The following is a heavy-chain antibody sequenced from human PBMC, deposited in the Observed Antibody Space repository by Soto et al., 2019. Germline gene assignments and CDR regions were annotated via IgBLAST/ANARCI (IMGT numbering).Heavy chain of an antibody. CDR2: IYHSGTT. Sequence: QVQLQESGPGLVKPSGTLSLTCAVSGDSISSNTWWSWVRQPPGKGLEWIGEIYHSGTTNYNPSPKSRVTISIDKSKNQFSLNVRSMTAADTALYYCTTWVNWGHGTLVTVSS. V-gene: IGHV4-4*02. J-gene: IGHJ4*01. D-gene: IGHD1-26*01. CDR3: TTWVN. CDR1: GDSISSNTW.